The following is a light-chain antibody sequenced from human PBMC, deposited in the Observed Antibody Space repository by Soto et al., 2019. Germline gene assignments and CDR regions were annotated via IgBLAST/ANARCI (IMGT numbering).Light chain of an antibody. CDR3: QQYNNWPPWT. CDR1: QSVSTS. V-gene: IGKV3-15*01. J-gene: IGKJ1*01. CDR2: GAS. Sequence: EIVMTQSPATLSVSPGERATLSCRASQSVSTSLAWYQQKPGQAPRLLIYGASTRATGIPARFSGSGSGTEFTLTISSLQSADFAVYYCQQYNNWPPWTFGQGTKVVIK.